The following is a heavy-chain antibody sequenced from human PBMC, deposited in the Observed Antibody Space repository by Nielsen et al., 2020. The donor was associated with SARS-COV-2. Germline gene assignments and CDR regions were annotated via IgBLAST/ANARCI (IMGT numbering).Heavy chain of an antibody. CDR3: ARGRYSYGYSNRPY. Sequence: GESLKISCAASGFTFSSYSMNWVRQAPGKGLEWVSSISSSSSYIYYADSVKGRFTISRDNAKNSLYLQMNSLRAEDTAVYYCARGRYSYGYSNRPYWGQGTLVTVSS. V-gene: IGHV3-21*01. CDR1: GFTFSSYS. J-gene: IGHJ4*02. D-gene: IGHD5-18*01. CDR2: ISSSSSYI.